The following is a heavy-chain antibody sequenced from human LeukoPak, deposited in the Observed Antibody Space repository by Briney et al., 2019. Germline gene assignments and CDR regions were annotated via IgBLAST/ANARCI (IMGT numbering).Heavy chain of an antibody. CDR2: INPRGGST. CDR3: ARARYPDSSGYYYFGY. Sequence: ASVKVSCKASGYTFTSYYMHWVRQAPGQGLEWMGIINPRGGSTSYAQKFQGRVTMTRDTSTSTVYMELSSLRSEDTAVYYCARARYPDSSGYYYFGYWGQGTLVTVSS. V-gene: IGHV1-46*01. D-gene: IGHD3-22*01. CDR1: GYTFTSYY. J-gene: IGHJ4*02.